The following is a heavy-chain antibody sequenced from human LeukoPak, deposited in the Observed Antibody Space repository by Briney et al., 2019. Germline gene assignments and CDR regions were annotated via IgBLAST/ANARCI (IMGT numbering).Heavy chain of an antibody. CDR1: GGTFSSYA. V-gene: IGHV1-69*04. Sequence: SVKVSCKASGGTFSSYAVSWVRQAPGQGLEWMGRIIPILGIANYAQKFQGRVTITADKSTSTAYMELSSLRSEDTAVYYCASALYCSSFGVGDYWGQGTLVTVSS. J-gene: IGHJ4*02. CDR2: IIPILGIA. CDR3: ASALYCSSFGVGDY. D-gene: IGHD6-6*01.